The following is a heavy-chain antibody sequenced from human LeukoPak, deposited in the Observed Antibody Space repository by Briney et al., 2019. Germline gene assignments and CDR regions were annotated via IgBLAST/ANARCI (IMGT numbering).Heavy chain of an antibody. J-gene: IGHJ4*02. CDR1: GFTFSRYA. CDR2: ISGSGGST. CDR3: AKILSSGWYYFGY. V-gene: IGHV3-23*01. Sequence: PGGSLRLSCAASGFTFSRYAMTWVRQAPGKGLEWVSAISGSGGSTYYADSVKGRFTISKDDSKNTLNLQMNSLRAEDTATYFCAKILSSGWYYFGYWGQGTLVTVSS. D-gene: IGHD6-19*01.